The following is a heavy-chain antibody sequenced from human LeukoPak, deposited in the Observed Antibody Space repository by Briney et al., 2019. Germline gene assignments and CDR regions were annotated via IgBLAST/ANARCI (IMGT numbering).Heavy chain of an antibody. CDR2: INHSGST. J-gene: IGHJ3*02. V-gene: IGHV4-34*01. CDR3: ARDYLAYYYDSSGYIDAFDI. D-gene: IGHD3-22*01. CDR1: GGSFSGYY. Sequence: ASETLSLTCAVYGGSFSGYYWSWIRQPPGKGLEWIGEINHSGSTNYNPSLKSRVTISVDTSKNQFSLKLSSVTAADTAVYYCARDYLAYYYDSSGYIDAFDIWGQGTMVTVSS.